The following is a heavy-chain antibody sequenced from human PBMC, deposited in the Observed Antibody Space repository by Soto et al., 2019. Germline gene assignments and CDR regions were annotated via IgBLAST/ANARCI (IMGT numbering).Heavy chain of an antibody. J-gene: IGHJ3*02. CDR2: INHSGST. D-gene: IGHD4-17*01. V-gene: IGHV4-34*01. CDR3: AREPLDYGDYGNYAFDI. Sequence: QVQLQQWGAGLLKPSETLSLTCAVYGGSFSGYYWSWIRQPPGKGLDWIGEINHSGSTNYNPSLMSRVTISVDTSKNQFSLKLSSVTAADTAVYYCAREPLDYGDYGNYAFDIWGQGTMVTVSS. CDR1: GGSFSGYY.